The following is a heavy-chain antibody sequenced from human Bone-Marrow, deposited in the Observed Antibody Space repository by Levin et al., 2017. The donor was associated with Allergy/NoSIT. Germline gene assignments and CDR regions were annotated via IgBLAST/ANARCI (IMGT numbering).Heavy chain of an antibody. CDR3: ARKGDGHASFDAFDI. CDR1: GDSISRYH. Sequence: NPGGSLRLSCTVSGDSISRYHWSWIRQPPGKGLEWIGFIYYDGTTTHNPSLRSRVTISLDTSRTQFSLKLNSVTAADTAVYYCARKGDGHASFDAFDIWGQGTMVTVSS. J-gene: IGHJ3*02. CDR2: IYYDGTT. D-gene: IGHD5-24*01. V-gene: IGHV4-59*01.